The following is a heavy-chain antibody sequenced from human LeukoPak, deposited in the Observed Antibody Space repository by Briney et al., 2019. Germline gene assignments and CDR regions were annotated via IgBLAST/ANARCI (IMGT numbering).Heavy chain of an antibody. Sequence: ASVKVSCKASGYTFTCYYMHWVRQAPGQGLEWMGWLNPNSGGTNYAQKFQGWVTMTRDTSISTAYMELSRLRSEDTAVYYCVRDGEGVAISVNYWFAPWGQGTLVTVSS. CDR3: VRDGEGVAISVNYWFAP. D-gene: IGHD3-10*01. V-gene: IGHV1-2*04. CDR2: LNPNSGGT. J-gene: IGHJ5*02. CDR1: GYTFTCYY.